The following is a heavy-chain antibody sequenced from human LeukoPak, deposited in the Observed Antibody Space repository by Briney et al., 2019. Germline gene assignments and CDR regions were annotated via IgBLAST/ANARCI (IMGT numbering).Heavy chain of an antibody. CDR3: AKSDWASDGCKLLNY. J-gene: IGHJ4*02. CDR1: GFIFSHYA. CDR2: ISGSGDAT. V-gene: IGHV3-23*01. D-gene: IGHD3-10*01. Sequence: GGSLRLSCAVSGFIFSHYAMSWVRQAPGKGLEWVSSISGSGDATKYADSVMGRFTISRDNSKNTLSLQMNSLRAEDTAVYYCAKSDWASDGCKLLNYWGQGTLVTASS.